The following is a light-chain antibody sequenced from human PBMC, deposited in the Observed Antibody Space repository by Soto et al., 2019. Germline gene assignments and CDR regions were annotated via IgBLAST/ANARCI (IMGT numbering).Light chain of an antibody. J-gene: IGKJ4*01. Sequence: DIRMTQSPSSLSASVGDRVTITCRASRGIGNFLAWYQQRSGKVPQLLISTASTLQSGVPSRFSGTGSGTDFTLTISSLQPEDVATYYCQKYNSAPPTFGGGTKVEIK. V-gene: IGKV1-27*01. CDR3: QKYNSAPPT. CDR1: RGIGNF. CDR2: TAS.